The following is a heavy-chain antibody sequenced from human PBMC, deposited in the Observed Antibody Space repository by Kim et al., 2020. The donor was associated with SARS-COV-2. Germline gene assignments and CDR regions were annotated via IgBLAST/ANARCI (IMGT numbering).Heavy chain of an antibody. CDR3: AKDNSFRGYSSPVS. CDR2: ISWNGGKT. V-gene: IGHV3-9*01. CDR1: GFTFDDYA. J-gene: IGHJ1*01. D-gene: IGHD5-18*01. Sequence: GGSLRLSCAASGFTFDDYAIHWVRQAPGKGLEWVSGISWNGGKTAYADSVKGRFTISRDNAKNSLYLQMNSLRAEDTALYYCAKDNSFRGYSSPVSWGQGALVTLSS.